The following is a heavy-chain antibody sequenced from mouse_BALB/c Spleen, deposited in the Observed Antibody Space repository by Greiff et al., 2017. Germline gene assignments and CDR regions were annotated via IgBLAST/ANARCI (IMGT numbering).Heavy chain of an antibody. Sequence: GQLQESGAELARPGASVKLSCKASGYTFTSYWMQWVKQRPGQGLEWIGAIYPGDGDTRYTQKFKGKATLTADKSSSTAYMQLSSLASEDSAVYYCARWGITTATMDYWGQGTSVTVSS. CDR3: ARWGITTATMDY. CDR2: IYPGDGDT. D-gene: IGHD1-2*01. CDR1: GYTFTSYW. V-gene: IGHV1-87*01. J-gene: IGHJ4*01.